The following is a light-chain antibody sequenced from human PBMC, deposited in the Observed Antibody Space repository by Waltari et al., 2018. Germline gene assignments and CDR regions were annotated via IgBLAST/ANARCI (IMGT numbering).Light chain of an antibody. CDR3: QNHERLPAT. V-gene: IGKV3-20*01. CDR1: QSIGRY. Sequence: VLTQSPATLSLSPGERATLPCRASQSIGRYLVWYQQKPGQAPRLLIYAASSRATGIPDRFSGSGSGTDFSLTISRLEPEDFAVYYCQNHERLPATFGQGTKVEIK. CDR2: AAS. J-gene: IGKJ1*01.